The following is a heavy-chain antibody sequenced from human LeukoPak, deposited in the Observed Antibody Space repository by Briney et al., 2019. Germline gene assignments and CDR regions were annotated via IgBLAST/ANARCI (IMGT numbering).Heavy chain of an antibody. CDR1: GGSISSRSCC. CDR2: IYYSGST. D-gene: IGHD1-26*01. CDR3: ARQVYSGTHYFDY. V-gene: IGHV4-39*01. J-gene: IGHJ4*02. Sequence: SETLSLTCTLSGGSISSRSCCWGWIRQPPGKGLEWIGTIYYSGSTYYNPSLKSRVTISVDTSKNQFSLRLSSVTAADTAVYYCARQVYSGTHYFDYWGQGTLVTVSS.